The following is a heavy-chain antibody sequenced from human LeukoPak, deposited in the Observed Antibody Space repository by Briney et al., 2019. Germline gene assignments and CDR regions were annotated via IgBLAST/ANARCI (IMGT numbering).Heavy chain of an antibody. J-gene: IGHJ4*02. V-gene: IGHV4-30-2*01. CDR3: ARSFLGVIDY. CDR2: IYHSGST. CDR1: GGSISSGGYY. D-gene: IGHD2-21*01. Sequence: SQTLSLTCTVSGGSISSGGYYWSWIRQPPGKGLEWIGYIYHSGSTYYNPSLKSRVTLAVDTSKNQFSLKLSSVTAADTAVYYCARSFLGVIDYWGQGTLVTVSS.